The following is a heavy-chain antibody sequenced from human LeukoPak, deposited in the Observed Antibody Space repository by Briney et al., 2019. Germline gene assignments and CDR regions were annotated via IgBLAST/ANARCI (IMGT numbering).Heavy chain of an antibody. CDR1: GFTFDDYA. CDR3: AREYYSNYGIVYNWFDP. J-gene: IGHJ5*02. Sequence: PGRSLRLSCAASGFTFDDYAMHWVRQAPGKGLEWVSGISWNSGSIGYADSVKGRFTISRDNSKNTLYLQMNSLRAEDTAVYYCAREYYSNYGIVYNWFDPWGQGTLVTVSS. D-gene: IGHD4-11*01. V-gene: IGHV3-9*01. CDR2: ISWNSGSI.